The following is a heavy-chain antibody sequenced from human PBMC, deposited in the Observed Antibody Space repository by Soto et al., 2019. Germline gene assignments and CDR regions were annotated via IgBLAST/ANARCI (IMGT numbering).Heavy chain of an antibody. CDR1: GFTFSSYS. CDR2: ISSSSSYI. J-gene: IGHJ4*02. CDR3: ARDLRGYSGYDSGPY. D-gene: IGHD5-12*01. V-gene: IGHV3-21*01. Sequence: GGSLRLSCAASGFTFSSYSMNWVRQAPGKGLEWVSSISSSSSYIYYADSVKGRFTISRDNTKNSLYPQMNSLRAEDTAVYYCARDLRGYSGYDSGPYWGQGTLVTVSS.